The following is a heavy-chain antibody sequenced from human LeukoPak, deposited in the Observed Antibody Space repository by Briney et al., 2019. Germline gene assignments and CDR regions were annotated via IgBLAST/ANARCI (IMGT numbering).Heavy chain of an antibody. J-gene: IGHJ4*02. V-gene: IGHV4-4*07. Sequence: KPSETLSLTCTVSGGSISSYYWSWIRQPAEKGLEWIGRIYTSGSTNYNPSLKSRVTMSVDTSKNQFSLKLSSVTAADTAVYYCARDSYYYGSGSVFDYWGQGTLVTVSS. D-gene: IGHD3-10*01. CDR1: GGSISSYY. CDR3: ARDSYYYGSGSVFDY. CDR2: IYTSGST.